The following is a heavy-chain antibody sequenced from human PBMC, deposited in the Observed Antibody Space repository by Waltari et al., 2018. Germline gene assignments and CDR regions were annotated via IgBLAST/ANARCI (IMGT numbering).Heavy chain of an antibody. Sequence: EVQLVESGGGLVQPGGSLRLSCAASGFTFSSDAMSWVGQAPGKGLEWGSAISGSVGSTYYADPGNCRFTISRDNSKTPLYLQMNSLRAEYPAVYYCSNGRLRAGAAIWGYWGQGTLVTVSS. V-gene: IGHV3-23*04. CDR2: ISGSVGST. CDR1: GFTFSSDA. J-gene: IGHJ4*02. D-gene: IGHD3-16*01. CDR3: SNGRLRAGAAIWGY.